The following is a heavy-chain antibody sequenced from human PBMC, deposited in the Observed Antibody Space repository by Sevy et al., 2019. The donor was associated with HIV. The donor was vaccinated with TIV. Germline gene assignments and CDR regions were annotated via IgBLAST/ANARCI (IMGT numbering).Heavy chain of an antibody. D-gene: IGHD3-10*01. CDR1: GFTFSNYA. Sequence: GGSLRLSCAASGFTFSNYAMHWVRQAPGKGLEWVAVISYQGSKKYYADSVKGRFTISRDNSENTLYQQMYSLRAEDTAVYFCARDIWSRTSSGAFSRGMDVWGQGTTVTVSS. CDR2: ISYQGSKK. CDR3: ARDIWSRTSSGAFSRGMDV. V-gene: IGHV3-30-3*01. J-gene: IGHJ6*02.